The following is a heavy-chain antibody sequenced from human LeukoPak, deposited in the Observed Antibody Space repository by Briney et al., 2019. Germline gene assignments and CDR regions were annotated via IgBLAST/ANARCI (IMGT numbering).Heavy chain of an antibody. CDR2: IYNSGAT. Sequence: SETLSLTCNVSGGSISSNYWSWIRQSPGVGLEWIGYIYNSGATYYNPSHKSRVTISVDTSKNQLSLRLSSVTAADTAVYCCARGGAASDGTLSFDYWGQGTLVTVSS. J-gene: IGHJ4*02. D-gene: IGHD1-26*01. CDR3: ARGGAASDGTLSFDY. V-gene: IGHV4-59*01. CDR1: GGSISSNY.